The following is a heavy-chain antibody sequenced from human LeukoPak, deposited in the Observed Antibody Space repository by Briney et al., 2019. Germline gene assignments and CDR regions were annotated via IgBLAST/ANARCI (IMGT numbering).Heavy chain of an antibody. CDR2: INHSGHT. Sequence: SETLSLTCAVYGGSFSDHYCAWIRQSPEKGLEWIGEINHSGHTNYNPSLKSRVTTSIDTSKNQFSLKLTSVTAADTAVYYCASRVGRGLYYFDYWAQGTPVIVSS. J-gene: IGHJ4*02. CDR3: ASRVGRGLYYFDY. V-gene: IGHV4-34*01. CDR1: GGSFSDHY. D-gene: IGHD3-10*01.